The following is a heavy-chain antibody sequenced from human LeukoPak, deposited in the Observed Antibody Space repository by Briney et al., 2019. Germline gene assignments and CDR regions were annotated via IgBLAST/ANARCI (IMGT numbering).Heavy chain of an antibody. J-gene: IGHJ4*02. CDR2: IYYSGST. Sequence: SETLSLTCTVSGGSISSRSYYWGWIRQPPGKGLEWIGSIYYSGSTYYNPSLKSRVTISVDTSKNQFSLKLSSVTAADTAVYYCATTAARRYSSSWYDDYWGQGTLVTVSS. CDR1: GGSISSRSYY. V-gene: IGHV4-39*07. D-gene: IGHD6-13*01. CDR3: ATTAARRYSSSWYDDY.